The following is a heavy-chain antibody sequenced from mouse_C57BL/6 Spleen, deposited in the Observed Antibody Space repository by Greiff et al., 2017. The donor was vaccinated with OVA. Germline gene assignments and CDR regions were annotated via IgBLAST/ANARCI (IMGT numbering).Heavy chain of an antibody. CDR3: ARLYDYDWFAY. J-gene: IGHJ3*01. CDR1: GFTFSSYT. Sequence: EVHLVESGGGLVKPGGSLKLSCAASGFTFSSYTMSWVRQTPEKRLEWVATISGGGGNTYYPDSVKGRCTISRDNAKNTLYRQMSSLRSEDTALYYCARLYDYDWFAYWGQGTLVTVSA. D-gene: IGHD2-4*01. V-gene: IGHV5-9*01. CDR2: ISGGGGNT.